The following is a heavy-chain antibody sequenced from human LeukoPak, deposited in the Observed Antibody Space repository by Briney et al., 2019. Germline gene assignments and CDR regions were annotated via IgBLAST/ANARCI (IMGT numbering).Heavy chain of an antibody. CDR2: IYYSGST. J-gene: IGHJ4*02. CDR3: ASRALTSTGSFDY. D-gene: IGHD4-17*01. Sequence: SETLSLTRTVSGGSISSSSYYWGWIRQPPGKGLEWIGSIYYSGSTYYNPSLKSRVTISVDTSKNQFSLKLSSVTAADTAVYYCASRALTSTGSFDYWGQGTLVTVSS. V-gene: IGHV4-39*01. CDR1: GGSISSSSYY.